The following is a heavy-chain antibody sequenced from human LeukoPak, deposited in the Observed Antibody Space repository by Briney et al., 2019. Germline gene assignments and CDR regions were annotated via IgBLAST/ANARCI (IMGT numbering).Heavy chain of an antibody. CDR2: IYYSGST. J-gene: IGHJ3*02. Sequence: SETLSLTCTVSGGSISSYYWSWIRQPPGKGLEWIGYIYYSGSTNYNPSLKSRVTISVDTSKNQFSLKLSSVTAADTAVYYCARARGYSSSWYGDPFDIWGQGTMVTVSS. D-gene: IGHD6-13*01. CDR1: GGSISSYY. CDR3: ARARGYSSSWYGDPFDI. V-gene: IGHV4-59*08.